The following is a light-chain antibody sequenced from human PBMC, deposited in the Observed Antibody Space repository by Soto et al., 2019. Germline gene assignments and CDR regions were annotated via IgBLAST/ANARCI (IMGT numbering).Light chain of an antibody. J-gene: IGLJ2*01. CDR3: GTWDSSLSAVV. CDR1: SSNIGNNY. CDR2: ENN. Sequence: QSVLTQPPSVSGAPGQKVTISCSGSSSNIGNNYVSWYQQLPGTAPKLLFYENNKRPSGIPDRFSGSKSGTSATLGITGLQTGDEADYYCGTWDSSLSAVVFGGGTKLTVL. V-gene: IGLV1-51*02.